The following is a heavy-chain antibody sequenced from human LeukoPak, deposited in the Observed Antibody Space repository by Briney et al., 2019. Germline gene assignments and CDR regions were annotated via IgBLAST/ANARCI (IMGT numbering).Heavy chain of an antibody. J-gene: IGHJ4*02. CDR3: ARDPRIAAAGIFDY. CDR2: ISSSSSYI. Sequence: GGSLRLSCAASGFTFSSYSMNWVRQAPGKGLEWVTSISSSSSYIYYADSVKGRFTISRDNAKNSLYLQMNSLRAEDTAVYYCARDPRIAAAGIFDYWGQGTLVTVSS. V-gene: IGHV3-21*01. D-gene: IGHD6-13*01. CDR1: GFTFSSYS.